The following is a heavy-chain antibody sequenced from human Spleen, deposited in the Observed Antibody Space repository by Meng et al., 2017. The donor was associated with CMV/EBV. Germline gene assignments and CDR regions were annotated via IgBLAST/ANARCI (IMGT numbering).Heavy chain of an antibody. J-gene: IGHJ5*02. CDR1: NGSFSDYC. V-gene: IGHV4-34*01. CDR2: IHYSGTT. CDR3: TRDPHCSSASCLKFDP. Sequence: YNGSFSDYCWSWIRQPPGKGLEWIVSIHYSGTTYYNPSLKSRVIILLDTSKNQFYLKLNSVTAADTAVYYCTRDPHCSSASCLKFDPWGPGTLVTVSS. D-gene: IGHD2-2*01.